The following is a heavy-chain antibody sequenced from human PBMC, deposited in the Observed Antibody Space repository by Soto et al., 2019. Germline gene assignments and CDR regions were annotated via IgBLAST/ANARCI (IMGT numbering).Heavy chain of an antibody. CDR2: IYSSGST. V-gene: IGHV4-59*01. CDR1: GDSIVTYC. Sequence: SETLSLTCTVSGDSIVTYCSNWLRQPPGKGLEWIGYIYSSGSTSYHPSLKSRVTISVDTSKNQFSLNLTSATAADTAVYYCARGGWGLGSWGQGIQVTVSS. CDR3: ARGGWGLGS. D-gene: IGHD3-16*01. J-gene: IGHJ5*02.